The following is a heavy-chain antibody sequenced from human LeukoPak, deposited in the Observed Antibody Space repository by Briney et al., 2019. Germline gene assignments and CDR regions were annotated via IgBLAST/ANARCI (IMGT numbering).Heavy chain of an antibody. J-gene: IGHJ4*02. CDR3: ARGGGEAVAGTEFDY. CDR1: GFTFSSYS. Sequence: KTGGSLRLSCAASGFTFSSYSMNWVRQAPGKGLEWVSSISSSSSYIYYADSVKGRFTISRDNAKNSLYLQMNSLRAEDTAVYYCARGGGEAVAGTEFDYWGQGTLVTVSS. V-gene: IGHV3-21*01. CDR2: ISSSSSYI. D-gene: IGHD6-19*01.